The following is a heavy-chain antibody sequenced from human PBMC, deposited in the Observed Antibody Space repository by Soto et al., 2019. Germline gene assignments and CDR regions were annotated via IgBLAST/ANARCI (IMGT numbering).Heavy chain of an antibody. Sequence: GSLRLSCAVSGFTFSSFWMHWVRQAPGKGLVWVSRITSDGRTTNYADSVKGRFTISRDNAKNTVFLQMNSLRAEDTAVYYCATLNSFGSDFWGQGTLVTVSS. CDR3: ATLNSFGSDF. CDR2: ITSDGRTT. J-gene: IGHJ4*02. V-gene: IGHV3-74*01. CDR1: GFTFSSFW. D-gene: IGHD3-3*01.